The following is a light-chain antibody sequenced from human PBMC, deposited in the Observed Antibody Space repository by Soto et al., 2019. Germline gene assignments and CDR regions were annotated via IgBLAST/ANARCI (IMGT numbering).Light chain of an antibody. V-gene: IGLV2-14*01. Sequence: QSALTQPASVSGSPGQSITISCTGTSSDVGGYNYVSWYQQHPGKAPKLMIYEVSNRPSGVSNRFSGSKSGNTASLTISGLQAEDEADYYCSSYTSSRNYVFGTGTQLTVL. CDR3: SSYTSSRNYV. J-gene: IGLJ1*01. CDR2: EVS. CDR1: SSDVGGYNY.